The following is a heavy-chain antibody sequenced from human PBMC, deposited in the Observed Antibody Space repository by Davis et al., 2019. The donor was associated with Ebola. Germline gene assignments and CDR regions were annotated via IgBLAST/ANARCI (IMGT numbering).Heavy chain of an antibody. D-gene: IGHD3-10*01. CDR2: IKQDGSEK. CDR1: GFTFSSYW. Sequence: GGSLRLSCAASGFTFSSYWMSWVRQAPGKGLEWVANIKQDGSEKYYVDSVKGRFTISRDNAKNSLYLQMNSLRAEDTAVYYCARTRLLWFREQKGFDYWGQGTLVTVSS. V-gene: IGHV3-7*01. CDR3: ARTRLLWFREQKGFDY. J-gene: IGHJ4*02.